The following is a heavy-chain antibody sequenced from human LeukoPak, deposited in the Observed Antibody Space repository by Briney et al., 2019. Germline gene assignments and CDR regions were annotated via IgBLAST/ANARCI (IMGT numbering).Heavy chain of an antibody. Sequence: ASVKVSCKASGYTFTSYGISWVRQAPGQGLEWMGWISAYNGNTNYAQKLQGRVTMTTDTSTSTAYMELRSLRSDDTAVYYCAGGVRIYCSGGSCYLFDYYYYGMDVWGQGTTVTVSS. D-gene: IGHD2-15*01. CDR2: ISAYNGNT. J-gene: IGHJ6*02. CDR3: AGGVRIYCSGGSCYLFDYYYYGMDV. CDR1: GYTFTSYG. V-gene: IGHV1-18*01.